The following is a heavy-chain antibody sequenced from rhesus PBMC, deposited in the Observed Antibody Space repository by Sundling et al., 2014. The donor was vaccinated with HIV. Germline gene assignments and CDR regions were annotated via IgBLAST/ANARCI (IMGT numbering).Heavy chain of an antibody. Sequence: QVQLQESGPGLVKPSETLSLTCAVSGYSISSGYYWGWIRQSPGKGLEYIGYISGNSGSTYYNPSLKSRVTISKDTSKNQFSLKLSSVTAADTAVYYCARRAPAAVFDYWGQGVLVTVSS. CDR1: GYSISSGYY. V-gene: IGHV4-99*01. J-gene: IGHJ4*01. CDR2: ISGNSGST. D-gene: IGHD6-31*01. CDR3: ARRAPAAVFDY.